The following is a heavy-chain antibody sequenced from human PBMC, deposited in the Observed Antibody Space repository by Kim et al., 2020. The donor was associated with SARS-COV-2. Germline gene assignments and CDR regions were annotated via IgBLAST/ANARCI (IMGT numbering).Heavy chain of an antibody. V-gene: IGHV3-NL1*01. CDR2: T. D-gene: IGHD7-27*01. J-gene: IGHJ4*02. Sequence: TYYLDAVQGRFTTSRDNSWNTLYLQIDTLRTEDTAIYYCAKQTVTGAYFDYWGQGIPVTVSS. CDR3: AKQTVTGAYFDY.